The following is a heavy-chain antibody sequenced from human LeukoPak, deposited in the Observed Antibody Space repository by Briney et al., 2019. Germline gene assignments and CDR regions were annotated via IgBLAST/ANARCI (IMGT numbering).Heavy chain of an antibody. CDR3: ARGDGYNYWDY. V-gene: IGHV3-53*01. Sequence: GGSLRLSCAASGFTVSSNYMSWVRQAPGKGLEWVSVIYSGGSTYYADSVKGRFTISRDNSKNTVYLQMDSLRAEDTAVYYCARGDGYNYWDYWGQGTLVNVSS. CDR1: GFTVSSNY. J-gene: IGHJ4*02. CDR2: IYSGGST. D-gene: IGHD5-24*01.